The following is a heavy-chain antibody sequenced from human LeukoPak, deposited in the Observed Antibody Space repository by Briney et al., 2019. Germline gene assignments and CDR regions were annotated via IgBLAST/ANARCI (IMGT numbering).Heavy chain of an antibody. D-gene: IGHD3-22*01. V-gene: IGHV4-59*08. CDR1: GASINNNF. CDR2: IYSSGSA. CDR3: ARHRDYYDT. J-gene: IGHJ4*01. Sequence: SETLSLTCTVSGASINNNFWTWIRQPPGKGLEWIGYIYSSGSANYNPSLKSRVIISGDTSKNHISLNLTSVPAADTAVYFCARHRDYYDTWGHGTLVTASS.